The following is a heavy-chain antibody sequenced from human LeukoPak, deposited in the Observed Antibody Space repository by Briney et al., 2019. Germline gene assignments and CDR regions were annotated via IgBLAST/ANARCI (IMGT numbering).Heavy chain of an antibody. CDR3: AKDGPSDTIFGVASDY. J-gene: IGHJ4*02. CDR1: GFTFSSYT. CDR2: ISGSGGST. Sequence: GGSLRLSCAASGFTFSSYTMSWVRQAPGKGLEWVSAISGSGGSTYYADSVKGRFTISRDNSKNTLYLQMNSLRAEDTAVYYCAKDGPSDTIFGVASDYWGQGTLVTVSS. V-gene: IGHV3-23*01. D-gene: IGHD3-3*01.